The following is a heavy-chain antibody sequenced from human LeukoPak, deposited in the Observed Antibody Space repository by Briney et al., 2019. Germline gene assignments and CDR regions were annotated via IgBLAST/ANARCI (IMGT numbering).Heavy chain of an antibody. V-gene: IGHV3-49*04. CDR1: GFTFGDYA. Sequence: PGGSLRLSCTASGFTFGDYAMSWVRQAPGKGLEWLGFIRSKAYGGTTQYAASVKGRFTISRDDSKSIAYLQMNSLKTEDTAVYYCTRDSNYYGSGSPHYWGQGTLVTVSS. D-gene: IGHD3-10*01. CDR2: IRSKAYGGTT. CDR3: TRDSNYYGSGSPHY. J-gene: IGHJ4*02.